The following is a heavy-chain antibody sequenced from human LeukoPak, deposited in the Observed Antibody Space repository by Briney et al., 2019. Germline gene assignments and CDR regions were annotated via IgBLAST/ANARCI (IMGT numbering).Heavy chain of an antibody. Sequence: PGGSLRLSCAASGNAFSNTAMNWARQSPGRGLEWVSAISGEGERTFYADSVKGRFTISRDNSKNMVYLQMNSLRADDTAIYYCGKDGGQYSSGPEFDPRGQGALVTVSS. CDR1: GNAFSNTA. V-gene: IGHV3-23*01. D-gene: IGHD6-19*01. CDR3: GKDGGQYSSGPEFDP. J-gene: IGHJ5*02. CDR2: ISGEGERT.